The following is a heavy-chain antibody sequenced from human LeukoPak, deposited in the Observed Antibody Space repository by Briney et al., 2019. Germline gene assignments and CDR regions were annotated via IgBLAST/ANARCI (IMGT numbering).Heavy chain of an antibody. D-gene: IGHD4-17*01. CDR3: VASGDYFFNY. V-gene: IGHV4-34*01. CDR2: INHSGST. CDR1: GGSFSGYY. Sequence: SETLSLTCAVYGGSFSGYYWSWIRQPPGKGLEWIGEINHSGSTNYNPSLKSRVTISVDTSKNQFSLKLSSVTAADTAVYYCVASGDYFFNYWGQGTLVTVSS. J-gene: IGHJ4*02.